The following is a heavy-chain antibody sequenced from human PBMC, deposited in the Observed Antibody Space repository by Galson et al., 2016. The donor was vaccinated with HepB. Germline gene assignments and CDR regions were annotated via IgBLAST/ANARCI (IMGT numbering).Heavy chain of an antibody. CDR1: GYTFTSFT. J-gene: IGHJ4*02. D-gene: IGHD3-22*01. Sequence: SVKVSCKASGYTFTSFTIGWVRQAPGQGLEWMGWITDYNGNTNYAQKLQGRVTMTTDTSTSTAHMQLRSLRSDDTAVYYCARIGYDNSGYFPDFWGQGTLVTVSS. CDR2: ITDYNGNT. CDR3: ARIGYDNSGYFPDF. V-gene: IGHV1-18*01.